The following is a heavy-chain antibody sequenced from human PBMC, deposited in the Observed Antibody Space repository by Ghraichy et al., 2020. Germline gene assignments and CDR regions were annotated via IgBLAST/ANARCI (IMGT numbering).Heavy chain of an antibody. V-gene: IGHV3-21*01. J-gene: IGHJ4*02. CDR1: GFNFSNYN. CDR3: ARDVRQHNPMTTRRYFDY. Sequence: LSLTCAASGFNFSNYNMNWVRQAPGKGLEWGSSIGSSSNYKNYADSMKGRFTISRDNAKNSLYLQMNSLRAEDTAVYYCARDVRQHNPMTTRRYFDYWGQGTLVTVSS. D-gene: IGHD3-10*02. CDR2: IGSSSNYK.